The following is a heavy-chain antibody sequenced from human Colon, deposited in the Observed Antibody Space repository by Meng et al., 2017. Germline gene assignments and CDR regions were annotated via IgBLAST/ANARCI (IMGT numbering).Heavy chain of an antibody. CDR3: ARESADGGSFDL. V-gene: IGHV1-2*06. J-gene: IGHJ4*02. CDR2: INPRTGDT. Sequence: QVQLVQPGAGAKKPGASVTVSCKASGYTLYIHWVRLRPGEGLEWMGRINPRTGDTKSAQSFQGRVTMTRDTSTTTFSMDLRSLTTDDSAIYFCARESADGGSFDLWGQGTLVTVSS. CDR1: GYTLY. D-gene: IGHD2-15*01.